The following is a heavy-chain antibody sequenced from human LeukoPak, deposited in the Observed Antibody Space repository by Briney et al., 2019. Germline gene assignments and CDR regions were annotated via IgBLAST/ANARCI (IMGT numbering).Heavy chain of an antibody. CDR3: ARGVTAIWGGFDI. Sequence: SQTLSLTCTVSGGSISSGDYYWSWIREHPGKGLEWIGYIYYSGSTYYNPSLKSRVTISVDTSKNQFSLKLSSVTAADTAVYYCARGVTAIWGGFDIWGQGTMVTVSS. V-gene: IGHV4-30-4*08. CDR2: IYYSGST. CDR1: GGSISSGDYY. D-gene: IGHD2-21*02. J-gene: IGHJ3*02.